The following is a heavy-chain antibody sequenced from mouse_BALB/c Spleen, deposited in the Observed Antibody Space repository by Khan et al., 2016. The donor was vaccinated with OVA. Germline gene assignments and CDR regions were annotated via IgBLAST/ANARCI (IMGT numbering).Heavy chain of an antibody. Sequence: VQLKESGAELVKPGASVRLSCKASGYTFTSYYLYWVKQGPGHGLEWIGDINPSNGGTNFNENFKTKATLTVDKSSSTAYMQLSSLTSEDSAVYYCTRSGYGAFAYWGQGTLVTVSA. CDR1: GYTFTSYY. D-gene: IGHD1-1*02. J-gene: IGHJ3*01. V-gene: IGHV1S81*02. CDR2: INPSNGGT. CDR3: TRSGYGAFAY.